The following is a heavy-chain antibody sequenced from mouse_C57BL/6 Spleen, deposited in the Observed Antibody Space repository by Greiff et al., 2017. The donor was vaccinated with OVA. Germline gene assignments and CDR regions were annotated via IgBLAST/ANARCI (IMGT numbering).Heavy chain of an antibody. CDR3: TSPYYDSFAY. D-gene: IGHD1-1*02. J-gene: IGHJ3*01. CDR2: IRNKANNHAT. CDR1: GFTFSDAW. Sequence: EVQGVESGGGLVQPGGSMKLSCAASGFTFSDAWMDWVRQSPEKGLEWVAEIRNKANNHATYYAESVKGRFTISRDDSKSIVYLQMNSLIAEDTGIYYWTSPYYDSFAYWGQGTLVTVSA. V-gene: IGHV6-6*01.